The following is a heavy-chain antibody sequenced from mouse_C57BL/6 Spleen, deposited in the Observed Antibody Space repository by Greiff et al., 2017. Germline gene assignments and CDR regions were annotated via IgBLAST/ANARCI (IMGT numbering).Heavy chain of an antibody. CDR1: GFNIKDYY. CDR2: IDPEDGET. J-gene: IGHJ2*01. Sequence: EVQGVESGAELVKPGASVKLSCTASGFNIKDYYMHWVKQRTEQGLEWIGRIDPEDGETKYAPKFQGKATITADTSSNTAYLQLSSLTSEDTAVYYCARMGAITTVVARDYFDYWGQGTTLTVSS. CDR3: ARMGAITTVVARDYFDY. D-gene: IGHD1-1*01. V-gene: IGHV14-2*01.